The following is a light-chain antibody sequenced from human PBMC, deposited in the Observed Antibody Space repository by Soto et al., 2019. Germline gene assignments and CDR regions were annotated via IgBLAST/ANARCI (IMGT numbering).Light chain of an antibody. J-gene: IGKJ1*01. CDR2: GAS. V-gene: IGKV3-15*01. CDR1: QSVGGN. Sequence: EIGMKQSPAALSVSPGDRATLSCRASQSVGGNLAWYQQKPGQAPRLLIYGASTRVTGIPARFSGSGSGTELTLTISSLQSEDFAVYHCQQYYNWWTFGQGTKVDIK. CDR3: QQYYNWWT.